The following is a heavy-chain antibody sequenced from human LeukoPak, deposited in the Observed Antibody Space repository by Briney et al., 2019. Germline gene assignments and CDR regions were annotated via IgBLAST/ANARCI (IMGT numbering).Heavy chain of an antibody. D-gene: IGHD3-22*01. V-gene: IGHV4-34*01. J-gene: IGHJ4*02. CDR2: INHSGST. CDR3: ARGAYYYDSSGYYYAYYFDY. CDR1: GGSFSGYY. Sequence: SETLSLTWAVYGGSFSGYYWSWIRQPPGKGLEWIGEINHSGSTNYNPSLKSRVTISVDTSKNQFSLKLSSVTAADTAVYYCARGAYYYDSSGYYYAYYFDYWGQGTLVTVSS.